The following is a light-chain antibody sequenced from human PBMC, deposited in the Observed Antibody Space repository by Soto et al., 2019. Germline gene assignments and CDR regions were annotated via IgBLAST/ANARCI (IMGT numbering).Light chain of an antibody. CDR3: AAWDDSLNGYV. Sequence: QSVLTQPPSASGTPGQRVTFSCSGSSSNIGANTVNWYQQLPGAAPKLLMYSHSQRPSGVPDRFSGSKSGTSASLAISGLQSGDEADYYCAAWDDSLNGYVFGTGTKVTVL. J-gene: IGLJ1*01. CDR2: SHS. CDR1: SSNIGANT. V-gene: IGLV1-44*01.